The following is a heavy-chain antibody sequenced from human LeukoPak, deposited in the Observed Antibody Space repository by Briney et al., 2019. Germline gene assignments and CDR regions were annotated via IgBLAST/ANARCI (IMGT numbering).Heavy chain of an antibody. V-gene: IGHV3-21*01. Sequence: GGSLRLSCAASGFTFSSYSMNWVRQAPGKGLEWVSSISSSSGYIHYADSVKGRFTISRDNAKNSLYLQMNSLRAEDTAVYYCARDRGYYDSSGFKGYFQHWGQGTLVTVSP. CDR1: GFTFSSYS. D-gene: IGHD3-22*01. CDR2: ISSSSGYI. J-gene: IGHJ1*01. CDR3: ARDRGYYDSSGFKGYFQH.